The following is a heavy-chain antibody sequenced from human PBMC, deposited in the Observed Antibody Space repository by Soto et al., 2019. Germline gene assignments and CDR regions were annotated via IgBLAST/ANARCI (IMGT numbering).Heavy chain of an antibody. CDR3: ARVGVGATKSY. D-gene: IGHD1-26*01. CDR1: GGSISSGGCY. Sequence: SETLSLTCTVSGGSISSGGCYWGWIRQHPGKGLEYIGYIYYSGSTYYNPSLKSRATISIDTSANQFSLKLSSVTAADTAVYYCARVGVGATKSYWGQGTLVTVSS. J-gene: IGHJ4*02. V-gene: IGHV4-31*03. CDR2: IYYSGST.